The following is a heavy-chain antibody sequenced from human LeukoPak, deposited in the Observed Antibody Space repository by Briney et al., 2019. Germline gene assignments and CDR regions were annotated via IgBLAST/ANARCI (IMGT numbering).Heavy chain of an antibody. J-gene: IGHJ3*02. V-gene: IGHV3-72*01. CDR2: TRNKANSYTT. D-gene: IGHD2-2*01. CDR1: GFTFSDHY. CDR3: ARVRYCSSTTCRGAFDI. Sequence: GGSLRLSCAASGFTFSDHYMDWVRQAPGKGLEWVVRTRNKANSYTTEYAASVKGRFTISRADSENSLYLQMNSLKTEDTAVYYCARVRYCSSTTCRGAFDIWGQGTMVTVSS.